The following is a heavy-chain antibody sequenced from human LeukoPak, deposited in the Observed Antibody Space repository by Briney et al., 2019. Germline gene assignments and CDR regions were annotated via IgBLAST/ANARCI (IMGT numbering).Heavy chain of an antibody. V-gene: IGHV3-21*01. CDR1: GFTFSSYT. CDR2: ISSSSSYI. J-gene: IGHJ4*02. Sequence: KSGGSLRLSCAASGFTFSSYTMNWVRQSPGKGLDWVSSISSSSSYIYYADSVKGRFTISRDNAKNSLYLQLNSLRAEDTAVYYCARDYGDPARFLDYWGQGTLVTVSS. D-gene: IGHD4-17*01. CDR3: ARDYGDPARFLDY.